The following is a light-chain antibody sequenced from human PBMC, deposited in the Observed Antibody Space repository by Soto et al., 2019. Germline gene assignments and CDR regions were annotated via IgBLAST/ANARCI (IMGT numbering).Light chain of an antibody. CDR1: QTVLNN. CDR2: GAS. V-gene: IGKV3-15*01. J-gene: IGKJ5*01. CDR3: QQYNNWPPIT. Sequence: EIVLTQSPGSRSLYPGERATLSCRASQTVLNNYLTWYQQKPGQAPRLLIYGASTRATGIPARFSGSGSGTEFTLTISSLQSEDFAVYYCQQYNNWPPITFGQGTRLEI.